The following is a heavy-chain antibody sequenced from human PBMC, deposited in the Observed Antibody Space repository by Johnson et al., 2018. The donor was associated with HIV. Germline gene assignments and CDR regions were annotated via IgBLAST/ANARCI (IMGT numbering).Heavy chain of an antibody. CDR3: ASQYCGGDCYAFDI. CDR1: GFTFSDYN. D-gene: IGHD2-21*01. CDR2: ISRSGTTI. J-gene: IGHJ3*02. V-gene: IGHV3-11*04. Sequence: QVQLVESGGGLVKPGGSLRLSCATSGFTFSDYNMNWIRQAPGKGLEWISYISRSGTTIYYADSVKGRFTISRDNAKSSLSLQMNSLRAEDTAVYYCASQYCGGDCYAFDIWGQGTMVTVSS.